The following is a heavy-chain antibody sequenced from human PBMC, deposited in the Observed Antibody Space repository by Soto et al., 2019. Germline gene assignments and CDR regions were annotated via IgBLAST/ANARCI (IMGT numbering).Heavy chain of an antibody. J-gene: IGHJ4*02. D-gene: IGHD3-3*01. V-gene: IGHV4-59*01. CDR3: AGEGALATFGVF. CDR2: VYYGGST. Sequence: SETLSLTCTVSGDSIRSYYWTWIRQPPGRGLEWIGHVYYGGSTNYNPSLQSRVTMSLDTSKNQFSLRLTSMTAADTAVYYCAGEGALATFGVFWGQGTRVTVSS. CDR1: GDSIRSYY.